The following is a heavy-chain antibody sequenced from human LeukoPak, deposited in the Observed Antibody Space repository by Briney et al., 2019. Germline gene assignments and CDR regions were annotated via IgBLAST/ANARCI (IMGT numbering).Heavy chain of an antibody. V-gene: IGHV3-7*01. J-gene: IGHJ4*02. CDR3: ARVSPRYYFDY. CDR1: GFTFSSYW. Sequence: GWSLRLSCAASGFTFSSYWMSWVRQAPGKGLEWVANIKQDGSEKYNVDSVKGRFTISKDNAKNSLYLQMHSLRAEDTAVYYCARVSPRYYFDYWGQGTLVTVSS. CDR2: IKQDGSEK.